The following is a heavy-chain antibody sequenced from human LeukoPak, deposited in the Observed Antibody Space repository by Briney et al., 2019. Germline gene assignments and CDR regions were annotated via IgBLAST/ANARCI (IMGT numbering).Heavy chain of an antibody. V-gene: IGHV3-30*19. Sequence: PGGSLRLSCAASGFTFSSYGMHWVRQAPGKGLEWVAVISYDGSNKYYADSVKGRFTISRDNSKNTLYLQMNSLRAEDTAVYYCARGSGGFDIWGQGTMVTVSS. CDR3: ARGSGGFDI. D-gene: IGHD6-25*01. CDR2: ISYDGSNK. J-gene: IGHJ3*02. CDR1: GFTFSSYG.